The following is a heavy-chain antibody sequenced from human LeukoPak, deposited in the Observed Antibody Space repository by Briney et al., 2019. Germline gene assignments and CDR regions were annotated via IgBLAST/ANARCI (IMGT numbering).Heavy chain of an antibody. CDR2: IGWNSGGI. V-gene: IGHV3-9*01. Sequence: QSGGSLRLSCAASGFTFDDYAMQWVRQAPGKGLEWVSGIGWNSGGIVYADSVKGRFTISKDNAKNSLYLQMNSLGAEDTALYYCVKVTAAGFVDHWGQGTLVTVSS. CDR3: VKVTAAGFVDH. J-gene: IGHJ4*02. CDR1: GFTFDDYA. D-gene: IGHD6-13*01.